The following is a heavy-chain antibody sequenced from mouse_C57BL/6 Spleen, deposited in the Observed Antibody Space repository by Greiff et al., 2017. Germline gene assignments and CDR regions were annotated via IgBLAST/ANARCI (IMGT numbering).Heavy chain of an antibody. CDR3: ARVYGSTKYFDV. Sequence: QVQLKESGAELARPGASVKLSCKASGYTFTSYDISWVKQRTGQGLEWIGEIYPRSGNTYYTEKFKGKATLTADKSSSTAYMELRSLTSEDSAVYFCARVYGSTKYFDVWGTGTTVTVSS. J-gene: IGHJ1*03. CDR1: GYTFTSYD. CDR2: IYPRSGNT. D-gene: IGHD1-1*01. V-gene: IGHV1-81*01.